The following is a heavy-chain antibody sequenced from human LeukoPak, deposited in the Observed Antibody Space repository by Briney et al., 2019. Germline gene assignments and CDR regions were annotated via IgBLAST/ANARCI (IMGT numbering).Heavy chain of an antibody. Sequence: GGSLRLSCAASGFTFSSYDMHWVRKATGKGMEWVSAIGTAGDTYYPGSVKGRFTISRENAKNSLYLQMNSLRAGDTAVYYCARGGPFVAATGSPLDYWGQGTLVTVSS. CDR3: ARGGPFVAATGSPLDY. V-gene: IGHV3-13*01. CDR1: GFTFSSYD. J-gene: IGHJ4*02. D-gene: IGHD6-13*01. CDR2: IGTAGDT.